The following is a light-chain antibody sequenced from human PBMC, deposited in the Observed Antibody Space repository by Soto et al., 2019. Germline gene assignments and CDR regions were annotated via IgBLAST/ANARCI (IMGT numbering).Light chain of an antibody. CDR1: SSNIGGNT. J-gene: IGLJ2*01. V-gene: IGLV1-44*01. CDR2: ANN. Sequence: QSVLTQPPSASGTPGQRVTISCSGSSSNIGGNTVNWYQQLPGTAPKLLIYANNQRPSGVPDRFSGSKSGTSASLAISGLQSEDEADYYCAAWDDSLNGAVFGGGTKVTVL. CDR3: AAWDDSLNGAV.